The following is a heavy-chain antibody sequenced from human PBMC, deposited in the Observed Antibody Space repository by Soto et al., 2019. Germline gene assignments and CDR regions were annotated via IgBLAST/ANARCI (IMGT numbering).Heavy chain of an antibody. CDR3: ARRLITMVRGVITP. J-gene: IGHJ5*02. CDR2: IYYSGST. Sequence: PSETLSLTCTVSGGSISSYYWSWIRQPPGKGLEWIGYIYYSGSTNYNPSLKSRVTISVDTSKNQFSLKLSSMTAADTAVYYCARRLITMVRGVITPWGQGTLVTVSS. V-gene: IGHV4-59*12. D-gene: IGHD3-10*01. CDR1: GGSISSYY.